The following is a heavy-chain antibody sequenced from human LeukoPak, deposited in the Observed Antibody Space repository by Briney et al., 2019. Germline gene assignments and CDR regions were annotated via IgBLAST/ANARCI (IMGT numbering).Heavy chain of an antibody. CDR2: ISSSSSYI. V-gene: IGHV3-21*01. Sequence: NAGGSLRLSCAASGFTFSSYSMNWVRQAPGKGLEWVSSISSSSSYIYYADSVKGRFTISRDNAKNSLYLQMNSLRAEDTAVYYCARDLRRALYDSVGYYIIWGQGTLVTVSS. CDR3: ARDLRRALYDSVGYYII. D-gene: IGHD3-22*01. J-gene: IGHJ4*02. CDR1: GFTFSSYS.